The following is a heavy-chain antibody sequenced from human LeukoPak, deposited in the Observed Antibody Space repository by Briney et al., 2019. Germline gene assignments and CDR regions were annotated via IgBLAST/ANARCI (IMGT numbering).Heavy chain of an antibody. CDR1: GYTFTGYY. V-gene: IGHV1-2*06. D-gene: IGHD3-10*01. CDR3: ASEYYYGSGSYYIDY. J-gene: IGHJ4*02. Sequence: ASVKVSCKASGYTFTGYYMHWVRQAPGQGLEWMGRINPNSGGTNYAQKFQGRVTMTRDTSISTAYMELSRLRSDDTAVYYCASEYYYGSGSYYIDYWGQGTLSPSPQ. CDR2: INPNSGGT.